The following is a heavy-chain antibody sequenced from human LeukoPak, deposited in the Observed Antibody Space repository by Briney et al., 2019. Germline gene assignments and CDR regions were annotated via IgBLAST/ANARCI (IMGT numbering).Heavy chain of an antibody. D-gene: IGHD4-17*01. CDR3: AXTLTXGLYGDQRXGYFDY. CDR1: GGSISSYY. J-gene: IGHJ4*02. V-gene: IGHV4-59*01. Sequence: SETLSLTCTVSGGSISSYYWSWIRQPPGKGLEWIGYIYYSGSTNYNPSLKSRVTISVDTSKNQFSLKLSSVTAADTAVYYCAXTLTXGLYGDQRXGYFDYWGQGTLVTVSS. CDR2: IYYSGST.